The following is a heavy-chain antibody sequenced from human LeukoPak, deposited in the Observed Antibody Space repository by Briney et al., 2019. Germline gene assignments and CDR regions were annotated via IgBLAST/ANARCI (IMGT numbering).Heavy chain of an antibody. V-gene: IGHV3-11*01. CDR3: ARAGMDGRGYYQGFDY. Sequence: GGSLRLSCAASGFTFSDYYMSWIRQAPGKGLEWVSYISSSGTTIYYADSVKGRFTISRDNAKNSLYLQMNSLRAEDTAVYYCARAGMDGRGYYQGFDYWGQGTLVTVSS. CDR2: ISSSGTTI. CDR1: GFTFSDYY. J-gene: IGHJ4*02. D-gene: IGHD3-22*01.